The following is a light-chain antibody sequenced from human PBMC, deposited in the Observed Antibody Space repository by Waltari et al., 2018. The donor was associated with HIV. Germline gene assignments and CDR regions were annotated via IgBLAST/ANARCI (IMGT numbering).Light chain of an antibody. CDR1: QRISRW. V-gene: IGKV1-5*03. CDR3: QQYNSLWT. J-gene: IGKJ1*01. Sequence: DIQMTQSPSTLSASVGDSVTITCRARQRISRWLAWYQLKPGNDPILLISQASDLQNGVPSRFSGSGSGTDFALTISNLQPSDFATYYCQQYNSLWTFGQGTKVEVK. CDR2: QAS.